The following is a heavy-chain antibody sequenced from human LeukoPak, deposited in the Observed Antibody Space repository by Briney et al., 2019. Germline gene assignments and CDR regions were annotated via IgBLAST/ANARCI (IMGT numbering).Heavy chain of an antibody. J-gene: IGHJ4*02. CDR1: GFTFSRYS. CDR3: ARETYYGSGSQYNFDF. Sequence: PGGSLRLSCAASGFTFSRYSMNWVRQAPGKGLEWVSHISTSRSTIYYADSVKGRFTISRDNAKNSLYLQMNSLRAEDTAVYYCARETYYGSGSQYNFDFWGQGTLVTVSS. V-gene: IGHV3-48*01. CDR2: ISTSRSTI. D-gene: IGHD3-10*01.